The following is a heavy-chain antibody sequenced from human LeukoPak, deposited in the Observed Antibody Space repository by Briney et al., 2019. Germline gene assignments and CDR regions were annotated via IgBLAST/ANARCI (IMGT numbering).Heavy chain of an antibody. D-gene: IGHD3-22*01. J-gene: IGHJ4*02. CDR3: ARHRYYYDSSGSYYFDY. CDR1: GYSISSGYY. CDR2: IYHSGST. V-gene: IGHV4-38-2*01. Sequence: PSETLSPTCAVSGYSISSGYYWGWIRQPPGKGLEWIGSIYHSGSTYYNPSLKSRVTISVDTSRNQFSLRLSSVTAADTAVYFCARHRYYYDSSGSYYFDYWGQGTLVTVSS.